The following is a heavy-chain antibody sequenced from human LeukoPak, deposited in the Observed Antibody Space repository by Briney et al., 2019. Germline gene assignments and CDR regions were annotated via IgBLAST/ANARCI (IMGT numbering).Heavy chain of an antibody. CDR1: GFTFSDYY. D-gene: IGHD2-2*01. J-gene: IGHJ3*02. CDR3: AREVVPAALPSPDAFDI. Sequence: GGSLRLSCAASGFTFSDYYMRWIRQAPGKGLAWVSYISSSGSTIYYADSVKGRFTISRDNAKNSLYLQMNSLRAEDTAVYYCAREVVPAALPSPDAFDIWGQGTMVTVSS. V-gene: IGHV3-11*01. CDR2: ISSSGSTI.